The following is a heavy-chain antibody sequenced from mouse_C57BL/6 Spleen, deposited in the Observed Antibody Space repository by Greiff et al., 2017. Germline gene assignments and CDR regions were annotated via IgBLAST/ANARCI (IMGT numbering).Heavy chain of an antibody. Sequence: VQLQQSGPELVKPGASVKISCKASGYAFSSSWMNWVKQRPGKGLEWIGRIYPGDGDTNYNGKFKGKATLTADKSSSTAYMQLSSLTSEDAAVYFGARSNWDDFDYWGQGTTLTVSS. CDR2: IYPGDGDT. CDR3: ARSNWDDFDY. CDR1: GYAFSSSW. D-gene: IGHD4-1*01. V-gene: IGHV1-82*01. J-gene: IGHJ2*01.